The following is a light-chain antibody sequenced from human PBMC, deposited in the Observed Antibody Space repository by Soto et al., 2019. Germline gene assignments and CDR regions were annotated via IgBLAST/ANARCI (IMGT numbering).Light chain of an antibody. V-gene: IGKV1-12*02. CDR2: AAS. Sequence: DIQMTQSSSSVSASVGDRVTITCRASQGISTWVAWYQQKPGKAPKLLIYAASSLQSGVPSRFSGSASGTDFTLSISSLQPEDFATYYCQQANSFPFTFGPGTKVDIK. CDR1: QGISTW. J-gene: IGKJ3*01. CDR3: QQANSFPFT.